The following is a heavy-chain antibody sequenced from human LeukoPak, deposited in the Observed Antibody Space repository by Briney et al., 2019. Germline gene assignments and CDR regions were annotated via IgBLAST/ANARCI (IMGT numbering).Heavy chain of an antibody. J-gene: IGHJ4*02. CDR2: NRSSSKSI. CDR3: ARDQLGRLQWNDY. D-gene: IGHD4-11*01. Sequence: GGSWGGLVQPGGSLRLSCAASGFTFSGYSMDWVRQAPGKGLEGVSYNRSSSKSIYNADSVKGRFTISRDNAKNSLYLQMNSLRDEDSAVYDCARDQLGRLQWNDYWGQGTLVTVSS. CDR1: GFTFSGYS. V-gene: IGHV3-48*02.